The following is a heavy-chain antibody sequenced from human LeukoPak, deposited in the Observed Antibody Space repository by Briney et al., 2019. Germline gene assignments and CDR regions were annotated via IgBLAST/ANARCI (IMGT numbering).Heavy chain of an antibody. CDR3: ATLESAAAGVDY. V-gene: IGHV4-59*08. CDR2: IYYSGST. Sequence: SETLSLTCTVSGGSISSYYWSWIRQPPGKGQEWIGYIYYSGSTNYNPSLKSRVTMSVDTSKNQFSLKLSSVTAADTAVYYCATLESAAAGVDYWGQGTLVTVSS. J-gene: IGHJ4*02. D-gene: IGHD6-13*01. CDR1: GGSISSYY.